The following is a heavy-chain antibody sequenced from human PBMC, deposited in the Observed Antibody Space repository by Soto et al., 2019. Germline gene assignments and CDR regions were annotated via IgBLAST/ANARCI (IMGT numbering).Heavy chain of an antibody. J-gene: IGHJ6*02. D-gene: IGHD2-2*01. Sequence: QVQLVESGGGVVQPGRSLRLSCAASGFTFSSYGMHWVRQAPGKGLEWVAVIWYDGSNKYYADSVKGRFTISRDNSKNTLYLQMNIPRAEDTAVYYCARYLGYCSSTSCPDPYYYGMDVWGQGTTVTVSS. CDR2: IWYDGSNK. CDR3: ARYLGYCSSTSCPDPYYYGMDV. CDR1: GFTFSSYG. V-gene: IGHV3-33*01.